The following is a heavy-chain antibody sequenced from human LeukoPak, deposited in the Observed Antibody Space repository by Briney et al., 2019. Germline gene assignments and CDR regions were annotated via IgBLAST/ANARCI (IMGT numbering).Heavy chain of an antibody. V-gene: IGHV4-30-2*01. CDR2: IFHSGST. Sequence: TLSLTCAVSGGSISSGGYSWSWIRQPPGKGLEWIGYIFHSGSTSYNPSLKSRVIISVDRSKNQFSLKLSSVTAADTAVYYCARWTRDCSSTSCQSLPDDYYYYGMDVWGQGTTVTVSS. CDR1: GGSISSGGYS. CDR3: ARWTRDCSSTSCQSLPDDYYYYGMDV. J-gene: IGHJ6*02. D-gene: IGHD2-2*01.